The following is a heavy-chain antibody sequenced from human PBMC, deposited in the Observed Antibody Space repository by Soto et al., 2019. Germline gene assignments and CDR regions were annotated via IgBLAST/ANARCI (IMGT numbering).Heavy chain of an antibody. D-gene: IGHD6-6*01. CDR1: GYTFTSYY. Sequence: ASVNVSCKASGYTFTSYYMHWVRQAPGQGLEWMGIINPSGGSTSYAQKFQGRVTMTRDTSTSTVYMELSSLRSEDTAVYYCARDPGGSRSPGGYFDYWGQGTLVTVSS. V-gene: IGHV1-46*01. CDR3: ARDPGGSRSPGGYFDY. CDR2: INPSGGST. J-gene: IGHJ4*02.